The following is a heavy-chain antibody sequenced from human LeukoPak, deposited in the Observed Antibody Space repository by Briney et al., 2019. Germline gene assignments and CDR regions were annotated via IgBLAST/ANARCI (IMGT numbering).Heavy chain of an antibody. Sequence: SQTLSLTCTVSGTSISSGAYSWSWVRQHPGKGLEWIACIYYSGNTYYNPSLKRRVTISVDTSKNQFSLKLSSVTAADTAVYYCARTITIFGALGYFDYWGQGTLVTVSS. D-gene: IGHD3-3*01. V-gene: IGHV4-31*03. CDR2: IYYSGNT. CDR3: ARTITIFGALGYFDY. CDR1: GTSISSGAYS. J-gene: IGHJ4*02.